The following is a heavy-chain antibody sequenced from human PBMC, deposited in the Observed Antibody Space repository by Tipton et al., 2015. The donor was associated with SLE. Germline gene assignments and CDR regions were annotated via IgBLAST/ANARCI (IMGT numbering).Heavy chain of an antibody. J-gene: IGHJ4*02. Sequence: TLSLTCTVSGGSISSSSYYWSWIRQPPGKGLEWIGEINHSGSTNYNPSLKSRVTISVDTSKNQFSLKLGSVTAADTAVYYCARVPAAAGTGNDWGQGTLVTVSS. CDR3: ARVPAAAGTGND. D-gene: IGHD6-13*01. V-gene: IGHV4-39*07. CDR1: GGSISSSSYY. CDR2: INHSGST.